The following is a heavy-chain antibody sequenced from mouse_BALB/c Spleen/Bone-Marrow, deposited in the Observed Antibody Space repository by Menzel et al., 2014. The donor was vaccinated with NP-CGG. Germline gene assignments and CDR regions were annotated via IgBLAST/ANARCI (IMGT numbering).Heavy chain of an antibody. V-gene: IGHV1S81*02. CDR2: INPSNGRT. CDR3: ARSGYWYFDV. Sequence: LQESGAELVKPGASVKLSCKASGYTFTSYWMHWVKQRPGQGLEWIGEINPSNGRTNYVEKFKSKATLSGDKSSSTVYMQLSSLTSEDAVVYYCARSGYWYFDVWGAGTTVTVSA. D-gene: IGHD3-1*01. CDR1: GYTFTSYW. J-gene: IGHJ1*01.